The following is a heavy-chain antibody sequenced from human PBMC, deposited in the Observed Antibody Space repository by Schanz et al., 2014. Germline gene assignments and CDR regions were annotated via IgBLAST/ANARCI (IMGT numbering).Heavy chain of an antibody. Sequence: EVQLLESGGGLVQPGGSLRLSCLASGFAFSSYGMNWLRQAPGKGLEWVSFIGVDGTTTYYADSFKGRFTISRDNSKNTLYLQMNSLRPEDTAVYYCAKYRGYYRVSGSYRELEYWGQGTLXTVSS. CDR2: IGVDGTTT. CDR1: GFAFSSYG. V-gene: IGHV3-23*01. J-gene: IGHJ4*02. D-gene: IGHD3-10*01. CDR3: AKYRGYYRVSGSYRELEY.